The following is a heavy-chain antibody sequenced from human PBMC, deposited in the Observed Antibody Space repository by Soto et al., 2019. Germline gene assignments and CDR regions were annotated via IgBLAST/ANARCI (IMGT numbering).Heavy chain of an antibody. V-gene: IGHV3-30*18. J-gene: IGHJ4*02. Sequence: QVQLVESGGGVVQPGKSMKLSCAASGFTFSTYGIHWVRQAPGKGLEWVTLISYDGGSKYYGDSVKGRCIISRDNSHNTVSLQMNSIRADDTAVYCCAKEQLAMTFVVADYFDPWGQGTLVTVSS. D-gene: IGHD2-21*01. CDR1: GFTFSTYG. CDR3: AKEQLAMTFVVADYFDP. CDR2: ISYDGGSK.